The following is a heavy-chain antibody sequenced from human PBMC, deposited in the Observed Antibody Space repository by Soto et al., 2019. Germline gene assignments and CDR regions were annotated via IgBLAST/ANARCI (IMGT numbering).Heavy chain of an antibody. CDR2: IYYSGST. Sequence: SETLSLTCTVSGGSISSGGYYWSWIRQHPGKGLEWIGYIYYSGSTNYNPSLKSRVTISVDTSTNRFSLRLRSVSAADTAVYYCARAQPFEFHNWFDPWGQGTVVTVSS. J-gene: IGHJ5*02. V-gene: IGHV4-61*08. CDR1: GGSISSGGYY. D-gene: IGHD3-10*01. CDR3: ARAQPFEFHNWFDP.